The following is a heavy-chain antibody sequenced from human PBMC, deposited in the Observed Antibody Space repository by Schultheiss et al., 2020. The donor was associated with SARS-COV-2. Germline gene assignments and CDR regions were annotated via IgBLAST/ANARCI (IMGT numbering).Heavy chain of an antibody. Sequence: GGSLRLSCAASGFTFSSYAMSWVRQAPGKGLEWVSGISSSGDNTYYADSVKGRSTISRDNSKNTLYLQMNSLRAEDTAVYYCARASLFWSGYSNAFDIWGQGTMVTVSS. J-gene: IGHJ3*02. D-gene: IGHD3-3*01. CDR3: ARASLFWSGYSNAFDI. CDR2: ISSSGDNT. V-gene: IGHV3-23*01. CDR1: GFTFSSYA.